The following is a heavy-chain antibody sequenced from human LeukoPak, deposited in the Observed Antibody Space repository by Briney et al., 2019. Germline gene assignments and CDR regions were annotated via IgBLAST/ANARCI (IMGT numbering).Heavy chain of an antibody. CDR1: GGSISSYY. V-gene: IGHV4-59*01. CDR3: ARARSSYGYGDAFDI. CDR2: IYYSGST. Sequence: ASETLSLTCTVSGGSISSYYWSWIRQPPGKGLEWIGYIYYSGSTNYNPSLKSRVTISVDTSKNQFSLKLSSVTAADTAVYYCARARSSYGYGDAFDIWGQGTMVTVSS. J-gene: IGHJ3*02. D-gene: IGHD5-18*01.